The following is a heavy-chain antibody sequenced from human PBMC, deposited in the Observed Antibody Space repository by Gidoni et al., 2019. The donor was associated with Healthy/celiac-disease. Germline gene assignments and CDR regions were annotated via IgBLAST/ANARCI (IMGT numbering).Heavy chain of an antibody. Sequence: EVQLVESGGGLVQPGGSLTLSCAASGFTFSSYAMSWVRQAPGKGLAWFSAISGSGGSTYYADSVKGRFTISRDNTKNTLYLQMNSLRAEDTAVYYCAKGSYDILTGCYYWGQGTLVTVSS. J-gene: IGHJ4*02. CDR1: GFTFSSYA. CDR2: ISGSGGST. CDR3: AKGSYDILTGCYY. V-gene: IGHV3-23*04. D-gene: IGHD3-9*01.